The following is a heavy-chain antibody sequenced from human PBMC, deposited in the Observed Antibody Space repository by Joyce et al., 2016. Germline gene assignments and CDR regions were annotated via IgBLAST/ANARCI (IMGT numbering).Heavy chain of an antibody. Sequence: EVQLVESGGGLIQPGGSLRLSCAASGFIFSGFWMHWVRQAPGKGLVWFSTITSDARDTTYVDSVKGRFTISRDNAKNILYLQMNNLGAEDTAVYYCGRGHYYAMDVWGQGTTVTVSS. J-gene: IGHJ6*02. CDR3: GRGHYYAMDV. CDR1: GFIFSGFW. V-gene: IGHV3-74*03. CDR2: ITSDARDT.